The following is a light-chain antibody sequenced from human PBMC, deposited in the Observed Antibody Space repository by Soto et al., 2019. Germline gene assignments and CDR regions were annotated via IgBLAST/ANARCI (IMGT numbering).Light chain of an antibody. V-gene: IGKV1-5*03. CDR2: NAS. CDR1: QSISSW. Sequence: DIQMTQSPSTLSASVGDRVTITCRASQSISSWLAWYQQKPGKAPKLLIYNASSLESGVPSRFSGSGSGTEFTLTISSLQPDDFGTYYCQQYNSYSITFGPGTKVDIK. J-gene: IGKJ3*01. CDR3: QQYNSYSIT.